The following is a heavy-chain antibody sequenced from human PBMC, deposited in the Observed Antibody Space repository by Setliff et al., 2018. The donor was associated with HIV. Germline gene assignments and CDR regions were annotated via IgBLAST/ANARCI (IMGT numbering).Heavy chain of an antibody. Sequence: ASVKVSCKASGFSSDDYYIHWVRQAPGQGLEWMGWVIPNSGKTYYAQEFQGRVTMTSDTSINTAYMEVSWLTSDDTAIYYCARDLAYCSGGSCYRPFIYYFYYMDVWGKGATVTVSS. J-gene: IGHJ6*03. CDR1: GFSSDDYY. CDR3: ARDLAYCSGGSCYRPFIYYFYYMDV. CDR2: VIPNSGKT. D-gene: IGHD2-15*01. V-gene: IGHV1-2*02.